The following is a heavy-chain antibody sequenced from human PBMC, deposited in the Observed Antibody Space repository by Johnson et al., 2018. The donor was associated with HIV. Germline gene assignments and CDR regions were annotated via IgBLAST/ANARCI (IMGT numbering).Heavy chain of an antibody. Sequence: EMQLMESGGGVVRPGGSLRLSCAVAGFRFDDYGMSWVRQAPGKGLEWISTINWNGGRTGYVDSLKGRFTISRDNAKNSLYLQMDSLRPEDTALYYWVRGGLGYQNFHDPFDVWGQGIMVTVSS. CDR1: GFRFDDYG. D-gene: IGHD3-16*02. CDR3: VRGGLGYQNFHDPFDV. CDR2: INWNGGRT. J-gene: IGHJ3*01. V-gene: IGHV3-20*04.